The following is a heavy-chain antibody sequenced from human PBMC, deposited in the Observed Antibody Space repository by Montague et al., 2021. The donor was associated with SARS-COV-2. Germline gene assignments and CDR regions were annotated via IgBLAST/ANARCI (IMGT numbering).Heavy chain of an antibody. V-gene: IGHV4-39*01. D-gene: IGHD3-22*01. CDR1: GGSISGSSDY. CDR3: ARREYSCGWDD. Sequence: SETLSLTCTVTGGSISGSSDYWGWIRQSPGKGLEWIASVDYSGNTXYSPSLKSRLTISVDTSKNQFSLKLNSVTAADTALYYCARREYSCGWDDWGQGTLVTVSS. CDR2: VDYSGNT. J-gene: IGHJ4*02.